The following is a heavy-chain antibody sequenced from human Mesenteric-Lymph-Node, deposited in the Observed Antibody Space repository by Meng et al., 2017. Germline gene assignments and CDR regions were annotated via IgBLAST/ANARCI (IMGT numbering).Heavy chain of an antibody. Sequence: SAPGMSSPPQPRSPPRTVSAGSTRISVDYWGWIRQPPGKGLEWIGSIYYSGITYYNPSLRSRVTMSLDTSKNQFSLKLSSVTATDTAVYYCARHDGGYGDYFDHWGQGTLVTVSS. D-gene: IGHD5-12*01. CDR1: AGSTRISVDY. V-gene: IGHV4-39*01. CDR3: ARHDGGYGDYFDH. J-gene: IGHJ4*02. CDR2: IYYSGIT.